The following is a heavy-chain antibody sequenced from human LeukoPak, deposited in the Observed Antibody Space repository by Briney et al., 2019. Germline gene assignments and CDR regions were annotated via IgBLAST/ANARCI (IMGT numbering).Heavy chain of an antibody. J-gene: IGHJ4*02. V-gene: IGHV4-34*01. CDR1: GGSFSGYY. D-gene: IGHD3-10*01. CDR2: INHSGST. Sequence: SETLSLTCAVYGGSFSGYYWSWIRQPPGKGLEWIGEINHSGSTSYNPSLKSRVTISVDTSKNQFSLKLSSVTAADTAAYYCARYTMVRGALDYWGQGTLVTVSS. CDR3: ARYTMVRGALDY.